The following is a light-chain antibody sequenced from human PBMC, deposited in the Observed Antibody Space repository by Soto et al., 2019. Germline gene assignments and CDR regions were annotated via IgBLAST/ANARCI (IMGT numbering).Light chain of an antibody. CDR3: QQSYGNPGK. J-gene: IGKJ1*01. V-gene: IGKV1-39*01. CDR1: QNIDKY. CDR2: ATS. Sequence: DLQMTQSPSSLSASVGDRVTISCRASQNIDKYLNWYQHKPGKAPTLLIYATSHLRSGVPTRFSGSGAGTFFTLTISSLHHEDLATYYCQQSYGNPGKFGRGTKVEL.